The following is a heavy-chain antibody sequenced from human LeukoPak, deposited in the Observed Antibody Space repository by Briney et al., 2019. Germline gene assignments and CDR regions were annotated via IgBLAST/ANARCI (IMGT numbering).Heavy chain of an antibody. CDR2: IYSSGST. J-gene: IGHJ4*02. V-gene: IGHV4-39*07. D-gene: IGHD5-24*01. Sequence: NPSETLSLTCNVSGVSISSSSYYWGWIRQPPGKGLEWIGSIYSSGSTNYNPSLKSRVTISVDTSKNQFSLKLSSVTAADTAVYYCASHHRKRWLPNIAGWGQGTLVTVSS. CDR1: GVSISSSSYY. CDR3: ASHHRKRWLPNIAG.